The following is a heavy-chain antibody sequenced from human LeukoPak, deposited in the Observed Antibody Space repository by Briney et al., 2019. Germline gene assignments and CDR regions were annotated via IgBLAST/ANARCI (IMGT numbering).Heavy chain of an antibody. CDR1: GFTFSSYW. D-gene: IGHD3-10*01. Sequence: QPGGSLRLSCAASGFTFSSYWMPWVRPAPGKGLVWVSRINSDGSSTSYADSVKGRFTISRDNAKNTLYLQMNSLRAEDTAVYYCARAGSYGSGSYIDYWGQGTLVTVSS. V-gene: IGHV3-74*01. CDR3: ARAGSYGSGSYIDY. CDR2: INSDGSST. J-gene: IGHJ4*02.